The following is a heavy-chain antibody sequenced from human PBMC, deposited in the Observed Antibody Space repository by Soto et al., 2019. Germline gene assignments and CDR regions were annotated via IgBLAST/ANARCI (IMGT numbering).Heavy chain of an antibody. D-gene: IGHD6-19*01. V-gene: IGHV4-31*03. CDR1: GGSISSGGYY. J-gene: IGHJ3*02. CDR2: IYYSGST. Sequence: SETLSLTCTVSGGSISSGGYYWSWIRQHPGKGLEWIGYIYYSGSTYYNPSLKSRVTISVDTSKNQFSLKLSSVTAADTAVYFCAIDLEYSSGLYAPALEMLGKGTMVTV. CDR3: AIDLEYSSGLYAPALEM.